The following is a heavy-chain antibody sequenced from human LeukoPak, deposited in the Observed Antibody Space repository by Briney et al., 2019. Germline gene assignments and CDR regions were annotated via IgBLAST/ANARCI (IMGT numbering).Heavy chain of an antibody. V-gene: IGHV1-18*01. CDR1: GYTFTSYG. Sequence: EASVKVSCKASGYTFTSYGISWVRQAPGQGLEWTGWISAYNGNTNSAQKLQGRVTMTTDTSTSTAYMELRSLRSEDTAVYYCARDRREIVVVTANYYYYGMDVWGQGTTVTVSS. J-gene: IGHJ6*02. D-gene: IGHD3-22*01. CDR3: ARDRREIVVVTANYYYYGMDV. CDR2: ISAYNGNT.